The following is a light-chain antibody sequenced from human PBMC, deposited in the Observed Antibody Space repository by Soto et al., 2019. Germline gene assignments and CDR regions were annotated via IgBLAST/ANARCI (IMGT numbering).Light chain of an antibody. V-gene: IGKV4-1*01. CDR3: QQYYSNPYT. CDR2: LAS. CDR1: QSVLYSSNNNTY. Sequence: DIVMTQSPDSLSVYLGERANINCKSSQSVLYSSNNNTYLACNQLKPGQPPKLLIYLASTRESGVPDRFSGSGSGTDFTLTISSLQAEDVAVYYFQQYYSNPYTFGQGTKLDIK. J-gene: IGKJ2*01.